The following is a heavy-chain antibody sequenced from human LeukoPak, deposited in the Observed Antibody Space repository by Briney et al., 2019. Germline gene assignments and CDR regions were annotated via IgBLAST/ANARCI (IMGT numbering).Heavy chain of an antibody. CDR2: ISYSGST. Sequence: SETLSLTCTVSGGSISSYCWGWIRQPPGKGLEWIGYISYSGSTNYNPSLKSRVTISVDTSRNQFSLKLSSVTAADTAVYYCARGRLGGSGSYYNVLDYWGQGTLVTVSS. D-gene: IGHD3-10*01. J-gene: IGHJ4*02. CDR3: ARGRLGGSGSYYNVLDY. CDR1: GGSISSYC. V-gene: IGHV4-59*01.